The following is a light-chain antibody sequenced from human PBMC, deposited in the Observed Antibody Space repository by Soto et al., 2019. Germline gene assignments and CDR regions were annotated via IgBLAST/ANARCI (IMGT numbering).Light chain of an antibody. Sequence: DIVMTQSPDSLAVSLGERATINCKSSQSILYSSNNRNYLAWYQQKPGQPPKLLIYWASTRESGVPDRFSGSGYGTDFTLTISSLQAEDVAVYYCQQYYSTFYTFGQGTKLEIK. CDR1: QSILYSSNNRNY. V-gene: IGKV4-1*01. J-gene: IGKJ2*01. CDR3: QQYYSTFYT. CDR2: WAS.